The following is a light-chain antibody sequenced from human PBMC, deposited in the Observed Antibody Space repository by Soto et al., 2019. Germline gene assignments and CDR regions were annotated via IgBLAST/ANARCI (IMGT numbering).Light chain of an antibody. J-gene: IGKJ1*01. V-gene: IGKV1-39*01. CDR3: QQYNSWWT. CDR1: QSISSY. Sequence: DVKMTQSPSSLPASVGDRVTITCRASQSISSYLNWYQQKPGKAPKLLIYAASSLQSGVPSRFSGSGSGTDFALTITSLQAEDFATYYCQQYNSWWTFGQGTKAAIK. CDR2: AAS.